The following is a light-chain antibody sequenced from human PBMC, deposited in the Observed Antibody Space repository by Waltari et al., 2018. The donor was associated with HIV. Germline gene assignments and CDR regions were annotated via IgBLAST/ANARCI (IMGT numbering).Light chain of an antibody. J-gene: IGLJ2*01. CDR1: NIGRHS. Sequence: SYVLTQAPSVSVAPGQTATISSGNIGRHSAQWYRQKAGRAPRLVVADDVDRTSGVPARFSGARSGERATLTISGVEAGDEADYYCQVWDRSYKEAVFGGGT. V-gene: IGLV3-21*02. CDR2: DDV. CDR3: QVWDRSYKEAV.